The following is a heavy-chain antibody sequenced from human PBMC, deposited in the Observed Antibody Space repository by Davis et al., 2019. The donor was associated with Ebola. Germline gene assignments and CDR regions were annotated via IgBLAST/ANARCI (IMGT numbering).Heavy chain of an antibody. D-gene: IGHD3-10*01. CDR3: ARGRAMVRGDHNDY. Sequence: SVTVSCLASVYTFTRFGIGWVRQAPGQGLEWMGWINTYNGNTNYAQKLQGRVTMTTDTSTSTAYMELGSLRSDDTAVYYCARGRAMVRGDHNDYWGQGTLVTVSS. CDR2: INTYNGNT. J-gene: IGHJ4*02. V-gene: IGHV1-18*01. CDR1: VYTFTRFG.